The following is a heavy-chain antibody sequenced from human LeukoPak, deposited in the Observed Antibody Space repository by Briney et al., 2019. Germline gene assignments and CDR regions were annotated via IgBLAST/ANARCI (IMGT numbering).Heavy chain of an antibody. D-gene: IGHD6-6*01. Sequence: SETLSLTCTVSGGSLSSSSYYWGWIRQPPGKGLEWLGSIYYSGSTYYNPSLKSRVSISVDTSKNQFSLNLSSVTAADTAVYYCATEIQNIAGRVYWGQGTLVTVSS. CDR1: GGSLSSSSYY. V-gene: IGHV4-39*07. CDR3: ATEIQNIAGRVY. CDR2: IYYSGST. J-gene: IGHJ4*02.